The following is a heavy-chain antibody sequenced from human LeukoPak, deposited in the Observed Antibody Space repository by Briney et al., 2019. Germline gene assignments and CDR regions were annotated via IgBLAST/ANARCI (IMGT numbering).Heavy chain of an antibody. Sequence: SETLSLTCTVSGGSISSGSYYWSWIRQPAGKGLEWIGRIYTSGSTNYNPSLKSRVTISVDTSKNQFSLKLSSVTAADTAVYYCARDSNAIVAAWGRAFDIWGQGTMVTVSS. D-gene: IGHD3-16*01. J-gene: IGHJ3*02. CDR1: GGSISSGSYY. V-gene: IGHV4-61*02. CDR2: IYTSGST. CDR3: ARDSNAIVAAWGRAFDI.